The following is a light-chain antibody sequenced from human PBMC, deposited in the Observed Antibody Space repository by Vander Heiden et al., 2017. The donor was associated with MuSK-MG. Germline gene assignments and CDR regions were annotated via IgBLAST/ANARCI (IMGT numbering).Light chain of an antibody. Sequence: QSALTQPPSVSGSPGQSITISCTGTNSDIGDYNYVSWYQQRPGRAPHLLIFDVTNRPSGVSDRFSGSKSGNTASLTISGLRREDEADYYCNSHTSATTYVFGTGTRVTVL. CDR3: NSHTSATTYV. CDR1: NSDIGDYNY. J-gene: IGLJ1*01. V-gene: IGLV2-14*03. CDR2: DVT.